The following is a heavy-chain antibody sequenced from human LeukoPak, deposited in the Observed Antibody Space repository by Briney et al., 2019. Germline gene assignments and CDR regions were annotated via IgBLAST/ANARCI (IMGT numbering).Heavy chain of an antibody. CDR1: EFSPTNFW. CDR3: ATFVGIVSGTYTVPGGLLV. V-gene: IGHV3-7*01. J-gene: IGHJ6*04. D-gene: IGHD2-2*03. Sequence: GGSLRLSCVTSEFSPTNFWMTWVRRAPGRGLEWVANIKHDGTEKFYVDSVKGRFTISRDNAKNSLYLQMNSLRAEDTAVYYCATFVGIVSGTYTVPGGLLVWGKGTTVTVSS. CDR2: IKHDGTEK.